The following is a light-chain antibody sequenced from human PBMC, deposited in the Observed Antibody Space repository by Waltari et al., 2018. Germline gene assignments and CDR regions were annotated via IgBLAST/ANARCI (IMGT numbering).Light chain of an antibody. V-gene: IGKV4-1*01. J-gene: IGKJ2*01. Sequence: DIVLTQSPDSLAVSLGARATINCTSSQSVLSSSNNKNYLGWDQQRPGQPPKLLITWASTRESGVPDRFSGSGSETDFTLTISSLQAEDVAVYFCQQCYTFPYTFGQGTKLEIK. CDR1: QSVLSSSNNKNY. CDR2: WAS. CDR3: QQCYTFPYT.